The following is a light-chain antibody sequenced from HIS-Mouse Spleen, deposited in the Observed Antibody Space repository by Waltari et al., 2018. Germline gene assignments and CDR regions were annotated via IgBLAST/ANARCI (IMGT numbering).Light chain of an antibody. J-gene: IGLJ2*01. Sequence: QSALTQPRSVSGSPGQSVPISCTGTSSDVGGYNYTSWYHQHPGTAPKLRIYDVSKRPSVVPGPFAGAKSGNTASLDLSGLQAEDGDDYYRCSYAGSDTVVVGGGTKLTVL. CDR3: CSYAGSDTVV. CDR1: SSDVGGYNY. CDR2: DVS. V-gene: IGLV2-11*01.